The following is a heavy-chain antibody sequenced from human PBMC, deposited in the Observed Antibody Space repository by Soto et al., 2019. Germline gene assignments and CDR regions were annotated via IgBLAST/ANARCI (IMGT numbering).Heavy chain of an antibody. D-gene: IGHD6-13*01. J-gene: IGHJ4*02. V-gene: IGHV3-30-3*01. CDR1: GFTFSSYA. CDR2: ISYDGSNK. Sequence: ESGGGVVQPGRSLRLSCAASGFTFSSYAMHWVRQAPGKGLEWVAVISYDGSNKYYADSVKGRFTISRDNSKNTLYLQMNSLRAEDTAVYYCARDRYSSSWYLYLFDYWGQGTLVTVSS. CDR3: ARDRYSSSWYLYLFDY.